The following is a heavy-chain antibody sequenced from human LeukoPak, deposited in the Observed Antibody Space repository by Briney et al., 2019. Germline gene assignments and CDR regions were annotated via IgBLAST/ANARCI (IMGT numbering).Heavy chain of an antibody. CDR3: ARGRGDWFDP. Sequence: GGSLRLSRAASGFTFSSYDMHWLRQAPGKGLERVSAIGTAGDTFYPGSVKGRFTISRENAKNSLYLQMNSLRAGDTAVYYCARGRGDWFDPWGQGTLVTVSS. CDR2: IGTAGDT. D-gene: IGHD3-16*01. CDR1: GFTFSSYD. J-gene: IGHJ5*02. V-gene: IGHV3-13*04.